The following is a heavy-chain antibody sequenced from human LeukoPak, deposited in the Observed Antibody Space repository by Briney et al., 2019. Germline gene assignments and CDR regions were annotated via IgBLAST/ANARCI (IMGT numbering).Heavy chain of an antibody. CDR3: AREGSSSLDY. D-gene: IGHD6-6*01. CDR2: TYYRSRWYY. CDR1: GDSVSSNSAA. J-gene: IGHJ4*02. Sequence: SQTLSLTCAISGDSVSSNSAAWTWIRQSPSRGLEWLGRTYYRSRWYYDYAVSVESRITINPDTSKNQFSLQLNSVTPEDTAVYYCAREGSSSLDYWGQGILVTVSS. V-gene: IGHV6-1*01.